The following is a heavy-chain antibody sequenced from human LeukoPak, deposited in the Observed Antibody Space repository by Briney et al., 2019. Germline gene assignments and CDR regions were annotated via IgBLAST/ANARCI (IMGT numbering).Heavy chain of an antibody. D-gene: IGHD3-3*01. CDR1: GYSFTGYY. Sequence: GASVKVSCKASGYSFTGYYIHWVRQSPGQGSEWMGWINPNSGGSKYAQKFQGRITLTRDTSISTAYMELTSLRSDDTAVYYCARVWRVVTRAFDIWGQGTMVTVSS. CDR3: ARVWRVVTRAFDI. CDR2: INPNSGGS. J-gene: IGHJ3*02. V-gene: IGHV1-2*02.